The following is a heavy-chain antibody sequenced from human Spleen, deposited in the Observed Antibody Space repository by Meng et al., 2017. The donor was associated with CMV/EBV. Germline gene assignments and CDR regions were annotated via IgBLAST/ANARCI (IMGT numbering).Heavy chain of an antibody. Sequence: TVSGDSISSSSNYWGWIRQPTGKGLEGIGSISYSGSTYYNPSLNSRITISVHTSKNQFSLRLSSVTAADTAVYYCASPLSSGSPFDYWGQGTLVTVSS. V-gene: IGHV4-39*01. CDR3: ASPLSSGSPFDY. J-gene: IGHJ4*02. D-gene: IGHD3-3*01. CDR2: ISYSGST. CDR1: GDSISSSSNY.